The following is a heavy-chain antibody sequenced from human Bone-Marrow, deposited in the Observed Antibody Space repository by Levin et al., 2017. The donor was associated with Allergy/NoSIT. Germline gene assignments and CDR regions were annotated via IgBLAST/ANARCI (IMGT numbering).Heavy chain of an antibody. V-gene: IGHV3-30-3*02. Sequence: QTGGSLRLSCAASGFTFSSYAMHWVRQAPGKGLEWVALISYDGGTKYYADSVQGRFIISRDNSQKTLYLQLSSLRLEDTAMYFCAKDLGDGYNAWGAFDVWGQGTLVTVSS. CDR1: GFTFSSYA. CDR3: AKDLGDGYNAWGAFDV. J-gene: IGHJ3*01. CDR2: ISYDGGTK. D-gene: IGHD5-24*01.